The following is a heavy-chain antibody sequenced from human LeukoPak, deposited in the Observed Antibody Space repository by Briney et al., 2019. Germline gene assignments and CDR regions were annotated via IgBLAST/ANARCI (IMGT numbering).Heavy chain of an antibody. CDR2: TYYRSKWYN. Sequence: QTLSLTCAISGDSVSSNSAAWNWIRQSPSRGLEWLGRTYYRSKWYNDYAVSVKSRITINLDTSQNQFSLQLNSVTPEDTAVYYCARAFFVGAAGTFDYWDQGTLVTVSS. J-gene: IGHJ4*02. D-gene: IGHD6-13*01. V-gene: IGHV6-1*01. CDR3: ARAFFVGAAGTFDY. CDR1: GDSVSSNSAA.